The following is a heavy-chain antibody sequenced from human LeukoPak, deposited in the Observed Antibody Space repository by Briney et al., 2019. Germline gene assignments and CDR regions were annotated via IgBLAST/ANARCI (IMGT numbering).Heavy chain of an antibody. CDR1: GFTFSSYS. J-gene: IGHJ4*02. Sequence: KPGGSLRLSCAASGFTFSSYSMNWVRQAPGKGLEWVSSISSSSSYIYYADSVKGRFTISRDNAKNSLYLQMNSLRAEDTAVYYCARAPKDYGDVSGSDYWGQGTLVTVSS. CDR3: ARAPKDYGDVSGSDY. V-gene: IGHV3-21*01. CDR2: ISSSSSYI. D-gene: IGHD4-17*01.